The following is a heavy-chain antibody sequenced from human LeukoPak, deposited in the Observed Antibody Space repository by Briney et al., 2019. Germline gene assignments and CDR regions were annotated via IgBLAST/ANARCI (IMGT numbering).Heavy chain of an antibody. Sequence: PGGSLRLSCTASGFTFSIYSMSWVRQAPGKGLEWMSSISTSSNSTYYAASVKGQFTISRDNAKDSLYLQLNSLRAGDTAVYYCARGPSCPSISCYTTGLFDYWGQGTLVTASS. V-gene: IGHV3-21*01. D-gene: IGHD2-2*01. J-gene: IGHJ4*02. CDR1: GFTFSIYS. CDR2: ISTSSNST. CDR3: ARGPSCPSISCYTTGLFDY.